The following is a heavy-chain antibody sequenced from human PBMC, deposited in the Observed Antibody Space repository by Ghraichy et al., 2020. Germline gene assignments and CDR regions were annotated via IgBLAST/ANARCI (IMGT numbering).Heavy chain of an antibody. CDR2: IYWDDDK. CDR3: AHRRKEITMVRGEFDY. D-gene: IGHD3-10*01. J-gene: IGHJ4*02. CDR1: GFSLSTSGVG. V-gene: IGHV2-5*02. Sequence: SGPTLVKPTQTLTLTCTFSGFSLSTSGVGVGWIRQPPGKALEWLALIYWDDDKRYSPSLKSRLTITKDTSKNQVVLTMTNMDPVDTATYYCAHRRKEITMVRGEFDYWGQGTLVTVSS.